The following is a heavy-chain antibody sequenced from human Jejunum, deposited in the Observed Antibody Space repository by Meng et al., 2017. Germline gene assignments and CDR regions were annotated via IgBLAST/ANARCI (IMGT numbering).Heavy chain of an antibody. CDR3: ATGYWSTESHCCHYDC. J-gene: IGHJ4*02. CDR1: GFTFTNYA. V-gene: IGHV3-23*01. D-gene: IGHD2-2*01. Sequence: GESLKISCAASGFTFTNYAMTWVRQAPGKALEYVSAISGSGTNTYYADSAEGRFTISRDNSKNTLYLQMNSLTVDDTALYYCATGYWSTESHCCHYDCWGQGTLVTVSS. CDR2: ISGSGTNT.